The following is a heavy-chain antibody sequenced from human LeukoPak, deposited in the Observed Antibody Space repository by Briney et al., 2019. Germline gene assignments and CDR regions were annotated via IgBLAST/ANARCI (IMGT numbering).Heavy chain of an antibody. J-gene: IGHJ6*03. D-gene: IGHD2-2*01. CDR1: GGSISTTSYY. Sequence: SETLSLTCTVSGGSISTTSYYWAWIRQSPGKGLEWIGSIYYSGSTYYNPSLKSRVTISVDRSKNQFSLKLSSVTAADTAVYYCARDAPEDIVVVPAAPGGKNYMDVWGKGTTVTVSS. V-gene: IGHV4-39*07. CDR3: ARDAPEDIVVVPAAPGGKNYMDV. CDR2: IYYSGST.